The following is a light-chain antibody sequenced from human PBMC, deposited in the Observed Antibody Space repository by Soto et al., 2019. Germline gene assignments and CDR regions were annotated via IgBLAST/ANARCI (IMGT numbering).Light chain of an antibody. CDR1: QSVSSSY. CDR2: GAS. Sequence: HSPYTLSAQPGAPAMPYCSVRQSVSSSYLAWYQQKPGQAPRPLIYGASTRATGVPARFSGSRSGTDLTLTISSLEPEDFAVYYCEQYGSSPPSITFGQGTRLEI. CDR3: EQYGSSPPSIT. V-gene: IGKV3-20*01. J-gene: IGKJ5*01.